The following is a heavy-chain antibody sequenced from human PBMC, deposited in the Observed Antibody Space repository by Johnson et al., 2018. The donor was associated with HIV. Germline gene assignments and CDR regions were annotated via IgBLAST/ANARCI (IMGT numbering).Heavy chain of an antibody. Sequence: VTLVESGGGLVQPGVSLRLSCAASGFTFSNAWMNWVRQAPGKGLEWVGRIKSETAGGTTDYGAPVTGRFTISRDDSKNTLYLQMNSLKTEDTAMYYCAGPGGSFDMWGQGTMFTVSS. CDR2: IKSETAGGTT. CDR1: GFTFSNAW. D-gene: IGHD4-23*01. CDR3: AGPGGSFDM. V-gene: IGHV3-15*01. J-gene: IGHJ3*02.